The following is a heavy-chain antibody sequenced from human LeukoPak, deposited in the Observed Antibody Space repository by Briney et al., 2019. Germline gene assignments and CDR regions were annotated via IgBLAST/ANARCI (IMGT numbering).Heavy chain of an antibody. J-gene: IGHJ4*02. CDR1: RYTFTDDY. Sequence: ASVKVSCKASRYTFTDDYMHWVRQAPGQGREWLAWFSPNSGGTSYAQTFQGRVIMTRDTSISTAYMQLSRLRSDDTAVYYCARGRSINSGGTWGGYWGQGTLVTVSS. D-gene: IGHD2-15*01. CDR3: ARGRSINSGGTWGGY. CDR2: FSPNSGGT. V-gene: IGHV1-2*02.